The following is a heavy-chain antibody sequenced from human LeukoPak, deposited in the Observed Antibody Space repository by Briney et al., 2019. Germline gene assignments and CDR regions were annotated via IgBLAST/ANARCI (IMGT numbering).Heavy chain of an antibody. Sequence: SETLFLTCPVSGGSVSTGTYYWSWIRQPPGKGLEWIGYIYYSGSTNYNPSLKSRVTISVDTSKNQFPLKLSSVTAADTAVYYCARAGVEGYGDYVVRDWGQGTLVTVSS. D-gene: IGHD4-17*01. CDR3: ARAGVEGYGDYVVRD. CDR1: GGSVSTGTYY. CDR2: IYYSGST. J-gene: IGHJ4*02. V-gene: IGHV4-61*01.